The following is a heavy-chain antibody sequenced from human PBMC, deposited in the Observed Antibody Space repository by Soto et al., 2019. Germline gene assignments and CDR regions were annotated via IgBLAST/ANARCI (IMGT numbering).Heavy chain of an antibody. CDR2: IASAGDI. V-gene: IGHV3-13*01. CDR3: TRTLYHPGSY. Sequence: CAXXXFXXSSFDMHWVRQVTGKGLEWVSGIASAGDIFYAASVKGRFAXSXXXXXXXXXXXXXXLRAEDTAVYFCTRTLYHPGSYFGRGTLVTVXS. J-gene: IGHJ4*02. D-gene: IGHD3-10*01. CDR1: XFXXSSFD.